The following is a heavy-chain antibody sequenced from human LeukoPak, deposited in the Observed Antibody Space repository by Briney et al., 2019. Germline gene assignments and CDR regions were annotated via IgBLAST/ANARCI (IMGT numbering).Heavy chain of an antibody. Sequence: GGSLRLSCTASGFTFSDYSMSCVRQAPGKGLEWVSSISSSSSYIFYADSVKGRFTISRDNAKNSLYLQMNSLRAEDTAVYYCARVASGWIDNWGQGTLVTVSS. J-gene: IGHJ4*02. D-gene: IGHD6-19*01. CDR3: ARVASGWIDN. CDR2: ISSSSSYI. V-gene: IGHV3-21*03. CDR1: GFTFSDYS.